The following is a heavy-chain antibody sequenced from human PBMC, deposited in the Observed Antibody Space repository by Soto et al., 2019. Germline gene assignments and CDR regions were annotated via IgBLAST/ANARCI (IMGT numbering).Heavy chain of an antibody. J-gene: IGHJ6*02. D-gene: IGHD5-12*01. Sequence: QVQLVQSGAEVKKPGASVKVSCKASGYTFTTYGLSWVRQAPGHGLEWMGWISAYNGNTNSAQKFQGRVTMTTDTSTSTAYMELSSLRSDDTAVYYCAKCAYSGDPERCGMYVWGQGTTVTVS. CDR3: AKCAYSGDPERCGMYV. CDR1: GYTFTTYG. CDR2: ISAYNGNT. V-gene: IGHV1-18*04.